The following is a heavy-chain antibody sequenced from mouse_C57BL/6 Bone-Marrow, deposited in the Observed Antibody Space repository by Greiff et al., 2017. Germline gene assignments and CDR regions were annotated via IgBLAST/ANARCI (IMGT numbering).Heavy chain of an antibody. CDR2: IDPSDSYT. CDR3: ARINYGNLPYWYFDV. V-gene: IGHV1-50*01. Sequence: QVQLQQPGAELVKPGASVKLSCKASGYTFTSYWMQWVKQRPGQGLEWIGEIDPSDSYTNYNQKFKGKATLTVDTSSSTAYMQLSSLTSEYSAVYYCARINYGNLPYWYFDVWGTGTTVTVSS. J-gene: IGHJ1*03. D-gene: IGHD2-1*01. CDR1: GYTFTSYW.